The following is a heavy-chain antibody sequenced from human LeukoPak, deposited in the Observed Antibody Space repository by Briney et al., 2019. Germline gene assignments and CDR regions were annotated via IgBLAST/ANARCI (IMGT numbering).Heavy chain of an antibody. CDR1: GFTFSSYG. CDR2: IRYDGSNK. V-gene: IGHV3-30*02. J-gene: IGHJ4*02. D-gene: IGHD3-3*01. CDR3: AKGEKDFWSGYSIPDFDY. Sequence: GGSLRLSCAASGFTFSSYGMHWVRQAPGKGLGWVAFIRYDGSNKYYADSVKGRFTTSRDNSKNTLYLQMNSLRAEDTAVYYCAKGEKDFWSGYSIPDFDYWGQGTLVTVSS.